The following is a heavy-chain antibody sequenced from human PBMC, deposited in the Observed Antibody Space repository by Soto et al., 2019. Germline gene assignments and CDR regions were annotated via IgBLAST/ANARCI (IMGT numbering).Heavy chain of an antibody. V-gene: IGHV3-11*01. CDR2: ISSSVSTI. D-gene: IGHD5-18*01. J-gene: IGHJ4*02. Sequence: QVQLVESGGGLVKPGGSLRLSCAGSGFTFSDYYMSWIRQAPWKGLWWVSYISSSVSTIYYADFVKGRFTISRDNPNNSRSLQINSLRAEHTAVYYCAIGSSYGYNYWGQGSLVTVSS. CDR1: GFTFSDYY. CDR3: AIGSSYGYNY.